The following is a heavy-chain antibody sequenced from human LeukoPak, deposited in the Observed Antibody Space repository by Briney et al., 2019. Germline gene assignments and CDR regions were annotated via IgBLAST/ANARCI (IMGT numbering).Heavy chain of an antibody. V-gene: IGHV3-15*07. J-gene: IGHJ6*02. CDR3: TPLVIGLGGMDV. Sequence: GGSLRLSCAASGFTFSNAYMNWVRQAPGKGLEWVGRIKSKTDGGTTDYAAPVKGRFTILRDDSKNTLYLQMNSLKTEDTAVYYCTPLVIGLGGMDVWGQGTTVTVSS. CDR2: IKSKTDGGTT. CDR1: GFTFSNAY. D-gene: IGHD3-22*01.